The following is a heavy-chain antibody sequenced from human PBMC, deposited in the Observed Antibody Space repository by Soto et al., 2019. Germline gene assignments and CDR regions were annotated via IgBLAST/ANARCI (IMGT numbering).Heavy chain of an antibody. J-gene: IGHJ6*02. V-gene: IGHV5-51*01. CDR3: VRHISNFRYYYCAMDV. D-gene: IGHD4-4*01. CDR2: IYPGDSDT. Sequence: PGESLKISCKGSGYTFTDYCIGWVRQLPGKGLEWMGIIYPGDSDTRYSPSFQGHVTITVDKSTSTAYLQWNTLKASDTAMYYCVRHISNFRYYYCAMDVWGQGSTVTVP. CDR1: GYTFTDYC.